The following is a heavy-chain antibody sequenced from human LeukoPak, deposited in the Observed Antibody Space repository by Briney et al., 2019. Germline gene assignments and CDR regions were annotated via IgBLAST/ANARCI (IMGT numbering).Heavy chain of an antibody. D-gene: IGHD1-14*01. Sequence: KPSETLSLTCAVYGGSFSGYYWSWIRQPPGKGLEWIGEINHSGSTNYNPSLKSRVTISVDTSKNQFSLKLGSVTAADTAVYYCARRKVGFDYWGQGTLVTVSS. V-gene: IGHV4-34*01. CDR3: ARRKVGFDY. CDR1: GGSFSGYY. J-gene: IGHJ4*02. CDR2: INHSGST.